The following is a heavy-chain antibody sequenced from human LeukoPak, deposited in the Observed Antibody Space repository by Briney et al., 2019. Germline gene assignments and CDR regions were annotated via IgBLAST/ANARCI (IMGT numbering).Heavy chain of an antibody. CDR3: ANERRVRYEEYFQH. J-gene: IGHJ1*01. Sequence: ASVKVSCKASGYTFTSYGISWVRQAPGQGLEWMGIINPSGGSTSYAQKFQGRVTMTWDTSTSTVYMELSSLRSEDTAVYYCANERRVRYEEYFQHWGQGTLVTVSS. V-gene: IGHV1-46*01. CDR1: GYTFTSYG. D-gene: IGHD1-1*01. CDR2: INPSGGST.